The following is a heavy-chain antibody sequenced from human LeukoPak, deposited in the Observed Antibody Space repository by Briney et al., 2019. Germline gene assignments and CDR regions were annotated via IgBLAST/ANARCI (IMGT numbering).Heavy chain of an antibody. CDR3: AKDEGLEAHFDY. CDR2: ISSSGGST. CDR1: GFTFSSYA. V-gene: IGHV3-23*01. Sequence: GGSLRLSCAASGFTFSSYAMNWVRQAPGKGLEWVSAISSSGGSTYYADSVKGRFTISRDNSKNTLYLQMNSLRAEDTAVYYCAKDEGLEAHFDYWGQGALVTVSS. D-gene: IGHD1-1*01. J-gene: IGHJ4*02.